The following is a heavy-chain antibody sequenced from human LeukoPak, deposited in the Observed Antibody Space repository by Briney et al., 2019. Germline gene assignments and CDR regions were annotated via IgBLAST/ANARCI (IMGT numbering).Heavy chain of an antibody. CDR2: IYYSGST. J-gene: IGHJ5*02. CDR1: GGSISSSSYY. D-gene: IGHD6-13*01. Sequence: PETLSLTCTVSGGSISSSSYYWGWIRQPPGKGLEWIGSIYYSGSTYYNPSLKSRVTISVDTSKNQFSLKLSSVTAADTAVYYCARGIAAAGFDPWGQGTLVTVSS. V-gene: IGHV4-39*01. CDR3: ARGIAAAGFDP.